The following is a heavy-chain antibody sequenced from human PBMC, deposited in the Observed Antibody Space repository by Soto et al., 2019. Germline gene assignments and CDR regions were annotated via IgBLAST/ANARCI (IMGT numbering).Heavy chain of an antibody. CDR3: ARDIVTLGPRANDAFDL. Sequence: QVQLVQSGAEVKKPGASVKLSCRAVGYNVTTQTMNWVRQAPGQSLEWMGWIRAGDDKTKYSQKFHGRVTITSDKSASTVYMELTSPPSEATAVYYCARDIVTLGPRANDAFDLWGQGTLVTVSS. V-gene: IGHV1-3*01. J-gene: IGHJ3*01. D-gene: IGHD1-26*01. CDR2: IRAGDDKT. CDR1: GYNVTTQT.